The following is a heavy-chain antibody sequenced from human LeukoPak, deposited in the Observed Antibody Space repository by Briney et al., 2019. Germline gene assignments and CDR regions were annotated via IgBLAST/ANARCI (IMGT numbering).Heavy chain of an antibody. V-gene: IGHV3-20*04. CDR2: INWNGGRT. CDR3: ARVIVGATRWFDP. Sequence: GGSLRLSCAAPGFTFDDYGMSWVRQAPGKGLEWVSDINWNGGRTGYTDSVKGRFTISRDNAKNSLYLQMNSLRAEDTALYYCARVIVGATRWFDPWGQGTLVTVSS. CDR1: GFTFDDYG. D-gene: IGHD1-26*01. J-gene: IGHJ5*02.